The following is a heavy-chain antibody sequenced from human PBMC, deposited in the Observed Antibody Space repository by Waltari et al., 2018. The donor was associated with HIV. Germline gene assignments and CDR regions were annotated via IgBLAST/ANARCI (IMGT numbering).Heavy chain of an antibody. V-gene: IGHV4-39*01. J-gene: IGHJ6*02. CDR3: AIHPRRVAYNYYYYGMDV. CDR1: GGSISSSSYY. CDR2: IYYSGIT. D-gene: IGHD2-15*01. Sequence: QLQLQESGPGLVKPSETLSLTCTVSGGSISSSSYYWGWIRQPPGKGLEWIGSIYYSGITYYNPSLKSRVTISVDTSKNQFSLKLSSVTAADTAVYYCAIHPRRVAYNYYYYGMDVWGQGTTVTVSS.